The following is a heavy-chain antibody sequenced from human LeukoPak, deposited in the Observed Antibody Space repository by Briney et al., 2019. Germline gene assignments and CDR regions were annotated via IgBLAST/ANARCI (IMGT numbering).Heavy chain of an antibody. CDR3: AKDFRQYGSGSYGY. CDR1: GFTFDDYA. Sequence: GRSLRLSCAASGFTFDDYAMHWVRQAPGKGLEWVSGISWNSDSIGYADSVKGRFTISRDNAKNSLYLQMNSLRAEDTALYYCAKDFRQYGSGSYGYWGQGTLVTVSS. V-gene: IGHV3-9*01. J-gene: IGHJ4*02. D-gene: IGHD3-10*01. CDR2: ISWNSDSI.